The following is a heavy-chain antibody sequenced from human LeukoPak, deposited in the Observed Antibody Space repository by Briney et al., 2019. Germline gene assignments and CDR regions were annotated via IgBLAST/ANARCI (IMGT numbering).Heavy chain of an antibody. D-gene: IGHD3-22*01. CDR2: TYHSGGT. J-gene: IGHJ3*02. Sequence: SETLSLTCTVSGGSISSADYYWSWIRQPPGKGLEWIGYTYHSGGTYYNPSLKSRVTISVDTSKNQFSLKLSFVTAADTAVYYCACYYDRTGYHDAFDIWGQGTMVTVSS. CDR3: ACYYDRTGYHDAFDI. CDR1: GGSISSADYY. V-gene: IGHV4-30-4*08.